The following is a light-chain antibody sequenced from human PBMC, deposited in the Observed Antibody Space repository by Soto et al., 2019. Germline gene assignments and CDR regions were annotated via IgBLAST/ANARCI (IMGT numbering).Light chain of an antibody. CDR2: AAS. CDR1: QSISSY. CDR3: QQSYSIPWT. Sequence: DIQMTQSPSSLSASVGDRVTITCRASQSISSYLNWSQQKPGKAPKLLTYAASSLQSGVPSRFSGSGSGTDFTLTISSLQPEDFATYYCQQSYSIPWTFGQGTKVHIK. J-gene: IGKJ1*01. V-gene: IGKV1-39*01.